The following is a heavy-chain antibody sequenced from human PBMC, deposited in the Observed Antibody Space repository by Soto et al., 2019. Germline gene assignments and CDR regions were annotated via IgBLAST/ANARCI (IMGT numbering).Heavy chain of an antibody. Sequence: SETLSLTCAVYGGSFSGYYWIWIRQPPGKGLEWIGEINHSGSTNYNPSLKSRVTISVDTSKNQFSLKLSSVTAADTAVYYCARGGGGDCSFDYWGQGTLVTVSS. J-gene: IGHJ4*02. V-gene: IGHV4-34*01. CDR2: INHSGST. CDR3: ARGGGGDCSFDY. CDR1: GGSFSGYY. D-gene: IGHD2-21*02.